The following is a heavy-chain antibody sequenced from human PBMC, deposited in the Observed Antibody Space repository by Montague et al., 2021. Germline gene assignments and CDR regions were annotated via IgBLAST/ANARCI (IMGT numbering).Heavy chain of an antibody. V-gene: IGHV4-38-2*02. CDR1: RSLINSDYY. Sequence: SETLSLTCTVSRSLINSDYYWGWIRQPPGKRLEWRGSVSHDGRTYYNQSLKSRVTISVDTSNNHFSLRLISVTAADTAMYYCARGRDRYYYMDIWGQGTTVTVSS. CDR2: VSHDGRT. J-gene: IGHJ6*03. CDR3: ARGRDRYYYMDI.